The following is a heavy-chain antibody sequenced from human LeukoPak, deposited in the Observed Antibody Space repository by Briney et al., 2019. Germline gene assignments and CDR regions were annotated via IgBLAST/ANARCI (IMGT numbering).Heavy chain of an antibody. D-gene: IGHD2-21*02. J-gene: IGHJ4*02. CDR1: GFTFSSYW. V-gene: IGHV3-7*03. CDR3: AKDLICGGDCYTDY. Sequence: HPGGSLRLSCTTSGFTFSSYWMSWVRQAPGKGLEWVANIKQDGSEKYYVDSVKGRFTISRDNSKNTLYLQMNSLRAEDTAVYYCAKDLICGGDCYTDYWGQGTLVTVSS. CDR2: IKQDGSEK.